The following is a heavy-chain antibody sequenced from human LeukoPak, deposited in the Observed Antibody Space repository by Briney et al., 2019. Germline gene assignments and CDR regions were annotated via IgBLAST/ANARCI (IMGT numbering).Heavy chain of an antibody. CDR1: GVSISSETYS. V-gene: IGHV4-30-4*07. CDR2: MYDNGNT. Sequence: SETLSLTCTVSGVSISSETYSWSWIRQPPGKELEWIGYMYDNGNTYYNPSLKSRLTISLDSSKNQFSLKMTSLTAADTAVYYCARGSNFGPLDSWGQGSLVIVSA. CDR3: ARGSNFGPLDS. J-gene: IGHJ4*02. D-gene: IGHD2/OR15-2a*01.